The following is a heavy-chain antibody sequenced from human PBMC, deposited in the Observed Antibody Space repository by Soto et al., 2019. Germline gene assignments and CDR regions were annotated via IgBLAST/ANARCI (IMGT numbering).Heavy chain of an antibody. Sequence: QLQLQESGPGLVKPSETLSLTCTVSGGSISSSSYYWGWIRQPPGKGLEWIGSIYYSGSTSYNPSLKRRVTISVDPSKNQFSLKLSSVTAADTAVYYCASTSDYGDYNYYMDVWGKGTTVTVSS. J-gene: IGHJ6*03. CDR2: IYYSGST. CDR1: GGSISSSSYY. V-gene: IGHV4-39*01. D-gene: IGHD4-17*01. CDR3: ASTSDYGDYNYYMDV.